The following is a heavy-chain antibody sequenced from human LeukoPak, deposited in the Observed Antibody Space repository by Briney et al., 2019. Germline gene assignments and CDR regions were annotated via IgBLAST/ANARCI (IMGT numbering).Heavy chain of an antibody. V-gene: IGHV3-64D*08. CDR2: ISSNGGST. J-gene: IGHJ2*01. D-gene: IGHD2-21*01. CDR1: GFTFSSYA. CDR3: VRLAAPGAIWYFDL. Sequence: GRSLRLSCAASGFTFSSYAMHWVRQAPGKGLKDVSAISSNGGSTYYADSVKGRFTISRDNSKNTLYLQMSSLRTEDTAMYYCVRLAAPGAIWYFDLWGRGTLVTVSS.